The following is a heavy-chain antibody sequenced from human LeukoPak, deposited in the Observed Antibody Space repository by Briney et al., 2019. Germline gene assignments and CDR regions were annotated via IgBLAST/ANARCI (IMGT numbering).Heavy chain of an antibody. D-gene: IGHD3-10*01. CDR3: ARDLWDRGVIRGDGMDV. CDR2: ISSSSSYI. CDR1: GFTFSSYV. J-gene: IGHJ6*02. Sequence: PGGSLRLSCSASGFTFSSYVMHWVRQSPGKGLECVSSISSSSSYIYYADSVKGRFTISRDNAKNSLYLQMNSLRAEDTAVYYCARDLWDRGVIRGDGMDVWGQGTTVTVSS. V-gene: IGHV3-21*01.